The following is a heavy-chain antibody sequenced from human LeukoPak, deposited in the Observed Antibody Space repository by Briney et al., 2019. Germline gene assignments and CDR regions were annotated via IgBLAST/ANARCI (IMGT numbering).Heavy chain of an antibody. J-gene: IGHJ4*02. D-gene: IGHD3-22*01. CDR2: ISAKNGYT. CDR1: GYTFTNYG. CDR3: ARDRQDYYDSSGYFDN. Sequence: GASVKVSCRASGYTFTNYGISWVRQAPGQGLQWMGWISAKNGYTKYAEKFQGRGTMTTDTSTNTAYMELRSLRSDDTAVYYCARDRQDYYDSSGYFDNWGQGTLVTVSS. V-gene: IGHV1-18*01.